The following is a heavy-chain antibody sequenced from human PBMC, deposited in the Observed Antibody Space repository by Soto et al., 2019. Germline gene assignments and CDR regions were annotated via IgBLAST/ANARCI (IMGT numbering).Heavy chain of an antibody. CDR3: ARDVYGDYDSLELIAAFDI. D-gene: IGHD4-17*01. Sequence: GGSLRLSCAASGFTFSSYAMHWVRQAPGKGLEWVAVISYDGSNKYYADSVKGRFTISRDNSKNTLYLQMNSLRAEDTAVDYCARDVYGDYDSLELIAAFDIWGQGTMVTVSS. V-gene: IGHV3-30-3*01. J-gene: IGHJ3*02. CDR1: GFTFSSYA. CDR2: ISYDGSNK.